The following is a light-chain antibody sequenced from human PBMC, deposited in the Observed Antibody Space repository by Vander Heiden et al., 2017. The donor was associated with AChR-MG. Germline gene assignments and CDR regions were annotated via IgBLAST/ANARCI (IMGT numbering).Light chain of an antibody. CDR3: QQSYSTPFT. J-gene: IGKJ3*01. V-gene: IGKV1-39*01. Sequence: IQMTQSPSSLSASVGDRVTITCRASQSISSYLNWYQHKPGKAPKLLIYAAYTLQSGVPSRFSGSGSGTDFTLTISSLQPEDFATYYCQQSYSTPFTFGPGTKVDIK. CDR1: QSISSY. CDR2: AAY.